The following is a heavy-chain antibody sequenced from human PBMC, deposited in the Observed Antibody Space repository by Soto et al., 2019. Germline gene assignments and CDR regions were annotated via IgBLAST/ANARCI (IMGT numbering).Heavy chain of an antibody. J-gene: IGHJ4*02. D-gene: IGHD6-13*01. CDR2: ITYTGVST. CDR1: EFSFDDYA. V-gene: IGHV3-23*01. CDR3: AKASVWYPYFDS. Sequence: EAQLLESGGDLVQPGGSLRLSCAASEFSFDDYAMSWVRQAPGKGLEWVSSITYTGVSTYYVDSVKGRFTISRDNSKDTLYLQMNSLRAEDTAIYYCAKASVWYPYFDSWGQGTLVNVSS.